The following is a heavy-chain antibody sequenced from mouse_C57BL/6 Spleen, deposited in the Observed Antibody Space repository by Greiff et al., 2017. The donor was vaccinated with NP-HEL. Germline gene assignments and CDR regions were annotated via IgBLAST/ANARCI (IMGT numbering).Heavy chain of an antibody. D-gene: IGHD1-1*01. CDR1: GFNIKNTY. J-gene: IGHJ4*01. CDR3: ARSTEGSALYYAMDY. CDR2: IDPANGNT. Sequence: EVQGVESVAELVRPGASVKLSCTASGFNIKNTYMHWVKQRPEQGLEWIGRIDPANGNTKYAPKFQGKATITADTSSNTAYLQLSSLTSEDTAIYYCARSTEGSALYYAMDYWGQGTSVTVSS. V-gene: IGHV14-3*01.